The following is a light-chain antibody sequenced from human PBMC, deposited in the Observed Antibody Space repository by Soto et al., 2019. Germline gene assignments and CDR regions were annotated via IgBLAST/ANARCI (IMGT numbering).Light chain of an antibody. CDR3: QQYNNWPWT. CDR2: SAS. CDR1: QSISDT. J-gene: IGKJ1*01. Sequence: EIVMTQSPATLSVSPGGRATLSCRASQSISDTLAWYQQKPGQAPRILIYSASRRDTGFPARFSGSGSGTDFTLTISSLQPEDFAVYYCQQYNNWPWTFGQGTKVDIK. V-gene: IGKV3-15*01.